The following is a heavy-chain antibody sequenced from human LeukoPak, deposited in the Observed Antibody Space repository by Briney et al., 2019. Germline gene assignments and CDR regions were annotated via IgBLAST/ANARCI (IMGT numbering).Heavy chain of an antibody. V-gene: IGHV4-31*03. CDR1: GGSISSGGYY. Sequence: SQTLSLTCTVSGGSISSGGYYWSWIRQHPGKGLEWIGYIYYSGSTYYNPSLKSRVTISVDTSKNQFSLKLSSVTAADTAVYYCASSTTAETPMDYWGQGTLVTVSS. J-gene: IGHJ4*02. CDR3: ASSTTAETPMDY. D-gene: IGHD4-17*01. CDR2: IYYSGST.